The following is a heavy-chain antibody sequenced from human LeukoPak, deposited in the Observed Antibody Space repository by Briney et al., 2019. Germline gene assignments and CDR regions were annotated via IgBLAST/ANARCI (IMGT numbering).Heavy chain of an antibody. CDR2: ISGSGGST. CDR3: ARDPKQLVDDFDY. V-gene: IGHV3-23*01. CDR1: GFTFSSYA. Sequence: GGSLRLSCAASGFTFSSYAMSWVRQAPGKGLEWVSAISGSGGSTYYADSVKGRFTISRDNAKNSLYLQMNSLRAEDTAVYYCARDPKQLVDDFDYWGQGTLVTVSS. J-gene: IGHJ4*02. D-gene: IGHD6-6*01.